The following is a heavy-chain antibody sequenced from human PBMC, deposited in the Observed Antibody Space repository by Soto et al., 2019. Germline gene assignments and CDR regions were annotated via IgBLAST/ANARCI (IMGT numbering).Heavy chain of an antibody. D-gene: IGHD6-13*01. Sequence: PSETLSLTCTVSGGSIISSSYYWGWIRQPPGKGLEWIGSIYYSGSTYYNPSLKSRVTISVDTSKNQFSLKLSSVTAADTAVYYCASPALTAGNFDYWGQGTLVTVSS. CDR3: ASPALTAGNFDY. CDR2: IYYSGST. CDR1: GGSIISSSYY. V-gene: IGHV4-39*01. J-gene: IGHJ4*02.